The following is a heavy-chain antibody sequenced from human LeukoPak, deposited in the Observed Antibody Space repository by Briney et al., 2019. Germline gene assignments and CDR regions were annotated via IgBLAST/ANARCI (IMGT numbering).Heavy chain of an antibody. CDR3: ARKGLLRLSFDY. CDR2: ICSSGSTI. V-gene: IGHV3-48*03. J-gene: IGHJ4*02. D-gene: IGHD2-15*01. Sequence: VSYICSSGSTIYYADSVKGRFTISRDNDKNSLYLQMNSLRAEDTAVYYCARKGLLRLSFDYWGQGTLVTVSS.